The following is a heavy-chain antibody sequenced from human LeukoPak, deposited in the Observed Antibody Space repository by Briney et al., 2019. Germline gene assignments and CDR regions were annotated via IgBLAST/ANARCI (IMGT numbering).Heavy chain of an antibody. CDR2: IWNDGRNK. D-gene: IGHD6-13*01. CDR3: ANLPGAAAGADY. Sequence: GGSLRLSCAASGFTVSSNYMSWVRQAPGKGLEWVALIWNDGRNKDYADSVKGRFTISRDNSKNTLYLQMNSLRAEDTAVYYCANLPGAAAGADYWGQGTLVTVSS. J-gene: IGHJ4*02. V-gene: IGHV3-30*02. CDR1: GFTVSSNY.